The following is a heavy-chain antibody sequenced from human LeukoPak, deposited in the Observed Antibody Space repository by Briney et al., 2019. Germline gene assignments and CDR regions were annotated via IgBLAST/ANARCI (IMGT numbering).Heavy chain of an antibody. CDR3: AIAAGWDLGD. J-gene: IGHJ4*02. V-gene: IGHV3-7*01. Sequence: GGPLTLPCAVSGFTSSRHWMSWVRQTPEKGLEWVANIKEDASEENYVDSVKGRFTISRNNAKNSLYLQMNSLRAEDTAVYYCAIAAGWDLGDWGQGTMVTVSS. CDR1: GFTSSRHW. D-gene: IGHD6-25*01. CDR2: IKEDASEE.